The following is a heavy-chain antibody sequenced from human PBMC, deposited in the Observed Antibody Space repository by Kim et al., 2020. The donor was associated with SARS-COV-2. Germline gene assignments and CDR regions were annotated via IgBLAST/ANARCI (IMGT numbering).Heavy chain of an antibody. J-gene: IGHJ4*02. V-gene: IGHV4-30-4*01. D-gene: IGHD1-26*01. CDR1: GGSISSGDYY. CDR3: ARFGGYSPTSDY. Sequence: SETLSLTCTVSGGSISSGDYYWNWIRQPPGKGLEWIGYIYYSGGTYYKPSLESRVTISVDTSKNQFSLKLSSVTAADTAVYYCARFGGYSPTSDYWGQGT. CDR2: IYYSGGT.